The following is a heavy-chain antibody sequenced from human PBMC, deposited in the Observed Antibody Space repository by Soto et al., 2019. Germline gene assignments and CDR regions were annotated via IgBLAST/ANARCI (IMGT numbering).Heavy chain of an antibody. Sequence: QVQLQQWGAGLLKPSETLSLTCAVYGGSFSGYYWSWIRQPPGKGLEWIGEINHSGSTNYNPSLNTRVTISVDPSMSQYSLTLSSVTAADRGVYYCARGLGSSWYRNNWFDLRGRGTLVTVSS. D-gene: IGHD6-13*01. V-gene: IGHV4-34*01. J-gene: IGHJ5*02. CDR1: GGSFSGYY. CDR3: ARGLGSSWYRNNWFDL. CDR2: INHSGST.